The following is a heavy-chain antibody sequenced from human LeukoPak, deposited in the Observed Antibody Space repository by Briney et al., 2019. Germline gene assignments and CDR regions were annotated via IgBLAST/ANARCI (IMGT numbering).Heavy chain of an antibody. CDR2: IYYSGST. J-gene: IGHJ4*02. Sequence: SETLSLTCTVSGGSISSYYWSWIRQPPGKGLEWIGYIYYSGSTNYNPSLKSRVTISVETSKNQFSLKLSSVTAADTAVYYCARVGSSSSWDFDYWGQGTLVTVSS. V-gene: IGHV4-59*12. CDR3: ARVGSSSSWDFDY. CDR1: GGSISSYY. D-gene: IGHD6-13*01.